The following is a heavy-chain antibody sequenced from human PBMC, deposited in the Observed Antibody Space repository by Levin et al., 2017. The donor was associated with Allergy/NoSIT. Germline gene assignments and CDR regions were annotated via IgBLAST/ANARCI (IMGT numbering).Heavy chain of an antibody. CDR3: AREKVDAFDI. V-gene: IGHV4-34*01. J-gene: IGHJ3*02. CDR1: GGSFSGYY. Sequence: LSQTLSLTCAVYGGSFSGYYWSWIRQPPGKGLEWIGEINHSGSTNYNPSLKSRVTISVDTSKNQFSLKLSSVTAADTAVYYCAREKVDAFDIWGQGTMVTVSS. CDR2: INHSGST.